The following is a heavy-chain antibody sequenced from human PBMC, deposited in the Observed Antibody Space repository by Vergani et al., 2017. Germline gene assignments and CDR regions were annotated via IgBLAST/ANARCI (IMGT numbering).Heavy chain of an antibody. J-gene: IGHJ6*02. Sequence: QVQLVQSGAEVKKPGASVKVSCKASGYTFTGYYMHWVRQAPGQGLEWMGWINPNSGGTNYAQKFQGRVTMTRDTSIRTAYMELSRLRSDDTAVYYCARAPYCSGGSCNYYGMDVWGQGTTVTVSS. CDR1: GYTFTGYY. V-gene: IGHV1-2*02. CDR2: INPNSGGT. CDR3: ARAPYCSGGSCNYYGMDV. D-gene: IGHD2-15*01.